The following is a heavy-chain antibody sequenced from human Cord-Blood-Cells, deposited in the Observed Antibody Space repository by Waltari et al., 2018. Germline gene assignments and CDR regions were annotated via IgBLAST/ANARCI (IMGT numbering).Heavy chain of an antibody. CDR2: IKQDGSEK. CDR1: GFTFRSSW. J-gene: IGHJ2*01. CDR3: ARDPKTLWYFDL. V-gene: IGHV3-7*01. Sequence: EVQLVESGGGLVQPGGSLRLSCAASGFTFRSSWMSWVRQAPGKGLEWVANIKQDGSEKYYVDSVKGRFTISRDNAKNSLYLQMNSLRAEDTAVYYCARDPKTLWYFDLWGRGTLVTVSS.